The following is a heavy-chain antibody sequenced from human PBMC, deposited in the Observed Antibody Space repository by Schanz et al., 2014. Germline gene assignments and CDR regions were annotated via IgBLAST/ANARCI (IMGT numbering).Heavy chain of an antibody. D-gene: IGHD3-3*01. CDR2: INQSGRA. V-gene: IGHV4-34*01. CDR1: GGSLSGYY. CDR3: ARGYDFWSGLRGGDY. J-gene: IGHJ4*02. Sequence: QVQLQQWGAGLLKPSETLSLSCAVYGGSLSGYYWGWVRQPPRKGLEWIGEINQSGRASYNPSLKSRFPISVDTSNNQFSLKVTSVTAADTALYFCARGYDFWSGLRGGDYWGQGTLVTVSS.